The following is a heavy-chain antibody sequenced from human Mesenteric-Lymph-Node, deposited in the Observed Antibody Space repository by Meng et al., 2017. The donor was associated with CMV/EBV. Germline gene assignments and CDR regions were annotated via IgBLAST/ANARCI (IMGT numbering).Heavy chain of an antibody. J-gene: IGHJ5*02. D-gene: IGHD2-15*01. CDR1: GGTKSQCG. V-gene: IGHV1-69*04. CDR2: IIPFIYVT. Sequence: KAFGGTKSQCGVNWVRQAPGQGLEWMGRIIPFIYVTKYAQKFQGRVTITEDKSTSTAYMEINSLTSDDTAVYYCARDQGYHAGGWFDPWGQGTLVTVSS. CDR3: ARDQGYHAGGWFDP.